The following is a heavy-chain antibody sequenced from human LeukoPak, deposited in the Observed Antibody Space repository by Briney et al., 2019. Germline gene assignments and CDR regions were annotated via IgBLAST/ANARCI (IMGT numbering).Heavy chain of an antibody. CDR3: ARGGGYCGGDCYGIDY. D-gene: IGHD2-21*01. Sequence: GGSLRLSCAASGFSFSSYGMHWVRQAPGKGLEWVTFIRYDGSDKFYADSVKGRFTTSRDNSRSTLYLQMDSLRPEDTAVYYCARGGGYCGGDCYGIDYWGQGTLVTVSS. V-gene: IGHV3-30*02. J-gene: IGHJ4*02. CDR1: GFSFSSYG. CDR2: IRYDGSDK.